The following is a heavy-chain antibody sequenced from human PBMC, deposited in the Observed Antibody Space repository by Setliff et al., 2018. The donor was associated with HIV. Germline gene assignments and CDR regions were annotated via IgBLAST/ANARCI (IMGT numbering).Heavy chain of an antibody. D-gene: IGHD5-12*01. CDR1: GFTFSSYG. Sequence: GGSLRLSCAASGFTFSSYGMSWVRQAPGKGLEWVSTISGRDGRTYYADSVKGRFTISRDSSKNTLYLQMNSLRAEDTAVYYCARVASGYDYGWLDPWGQGTLVTVSS. CDR3: ARVASGYDYGWLDP. CDR2: ISGRDGRT. J-gene: IGHJ5*02. V-gene: IGHV3-23*01.